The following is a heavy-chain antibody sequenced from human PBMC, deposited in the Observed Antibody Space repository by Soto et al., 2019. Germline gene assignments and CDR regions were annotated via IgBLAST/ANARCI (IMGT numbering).Heavy chain of an antibody. CDR2: IFPADSDT. V-gene: IGHV5-51*01. Sequence: GESLKISCTGSGYNFNNYWIGWVRQMPGEGLEWVGIIFPADSDTRYSPSFQGLVTISADNSISTAYLQWSSLQASDTAIYYCVRHLGSGYHTTHYYGMDVWGQGTTVTVSS. D-gene: IGHD3-3*01. CDR3: VRHLGSGYHTTHYYGMDV. J-gene: IGHJ6*02. CDR1: GYNFNNYW.